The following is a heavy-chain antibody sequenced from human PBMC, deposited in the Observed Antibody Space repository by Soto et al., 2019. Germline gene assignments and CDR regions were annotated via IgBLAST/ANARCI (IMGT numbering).Heavy chain of an antibody. J-gene: IGHJ1*01. CDR1: GFTFSSYG. CDR3: AKGGSAEFFHH. V-gene: IGHV3-30*18. CDR2: ISYDGSNK. D-gene: IGHD5-12*01. Sequence: GGSLRLSCAASGFTFSSYGMHWVRQAPGKGLEWVAVISYDGSNKYYADSVKGRFTISRDNSKNTLYLQMNSLRAGDTAVYYCAKGGSAEFFHHWGQGTLVTVPS.